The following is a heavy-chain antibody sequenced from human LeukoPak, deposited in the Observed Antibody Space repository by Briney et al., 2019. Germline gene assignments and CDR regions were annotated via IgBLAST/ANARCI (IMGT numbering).Heavy chain of an antibody. CDR1: GGAISNNPYY. D-gene: IGHD3-22*01. J-gene: IGHJ5*02. CDR2: IYYSGSA. V-gene: IGHV4-39*07. Sequence: PSETLSLTCSVSGGAISNNPYYWGWIRQPPGKGLQWIGSIYYSGSAYYNPSLKSRVTISIDTSKNQFSLKLSSVTAADTAVYYCARVSVTMIVVKTFDPWGQGTLVTVSS. CDR3: ARVSVTMIVVKTFDP.